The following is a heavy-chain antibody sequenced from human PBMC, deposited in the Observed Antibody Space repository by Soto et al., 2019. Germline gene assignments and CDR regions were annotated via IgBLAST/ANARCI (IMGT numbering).Heavy chain of an antibody. CDR1: GFAVNSYS. Sequence: LRLSGAAHGFAVNSYSMNWIHQAPGKGLEWVSSISSTSSYIYYADSVKGRFTISRDNAKNSLHLQMNSLRAEDTAVYYCARDRAVITHWYYYAMDVWGQGTTVTVSS. CDR3: ARDRAVITHWYYYAMDV. J-gene: IGHJ6*02. D-gene: IGHD2-21*01. CDR2: ISSTSSYI. V-gene: IGHV3-21*01.